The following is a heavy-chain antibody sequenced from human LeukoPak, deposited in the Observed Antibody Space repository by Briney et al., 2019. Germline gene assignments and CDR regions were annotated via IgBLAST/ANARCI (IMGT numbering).Heavy chain of an antibody. D-gene: IGHD6-13*01. CDR1: GFTFDDYA. Sequence: GGSLRLSCAASGFTFDDYAMHWVRQAPGKGLEWVSLTSWDGGSTYYADSVKGRFTISRDNTKNSLYLQMNSLRAEDTALYYCAKGQPIDYYYYYMDVWGKGTTVTVSS. CDR2: TSWDGGST. V-gene: IGHV3-43D*03. J-gene: IGHJ6*03. CDR3: AKGQPIDYYYYYMDV.